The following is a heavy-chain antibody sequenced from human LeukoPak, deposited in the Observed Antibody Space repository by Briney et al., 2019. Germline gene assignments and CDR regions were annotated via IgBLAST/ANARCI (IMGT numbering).Heavy chain of an antibody. J-gene: IGHJ3*02. Sequence: VASVKVSCKASGYTFTSYYMHWVRQAPGQGLEWIGIINPSGGSTSYAQKFQGRVTMTRDTSTSTVYMELSSLRSEDTAVYYCARPYSWNLIPMVRGVTDNAFDIWGQGTMVTVSS. CDR3: ARPYSWNLIPMVRGVTDNAFDI. CDR2: INPSGGST. V-gene: IGHV1-46*01. CDR1: GYTFTSYY. D-gene: IGHD3-10*01.